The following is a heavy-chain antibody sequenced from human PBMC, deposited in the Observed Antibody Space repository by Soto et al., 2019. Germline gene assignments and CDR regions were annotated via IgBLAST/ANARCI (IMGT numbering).Heavy chain of an antibody. CDR3: ARTYCSSTSCYYDAFDI. Sequence: PSETLSLTCTASGGSISSYYWSWIRQPPGKGLEWIGYIYYSGSTNYNPSLKSRVTISVDTSKNQFSLKLSSVTAADTAVYYCARTYCSSTSCYYDAFDIWGQGTMVTVSS. CDR2: IYYSGST. D-gene: IGHD2-2*01. J-gene: IGHJ3*02. CDR1: GGSISSYY. V-gene: IGHV4-59*01.